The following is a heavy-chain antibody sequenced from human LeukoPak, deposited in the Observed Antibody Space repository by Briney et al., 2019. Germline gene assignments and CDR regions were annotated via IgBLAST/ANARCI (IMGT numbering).Heavy chain of an antibody. D-gene: IGHD6-13*01. CDR3: ANGGSSWF. CDR1: GFTFSSYG. J-gene: IGHJ4*02. V-gene: IGHV3-30*18. CDR2: ISYDGSNK. Sequence: GGSLRLSCAASGFTFSSYGMHWVRQAPGKGLERVAVISYDGSNKYYADSVKGRFTISRDNSKNTLYLQMNSLRAEDTAVYYCANGGSSWFWGQGTLVTVSS.